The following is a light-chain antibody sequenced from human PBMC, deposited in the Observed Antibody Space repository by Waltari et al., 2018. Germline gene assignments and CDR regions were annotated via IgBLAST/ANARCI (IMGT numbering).Light chain of an antibody. J-gene: IGLJ2*01. CDR2: KDT. CDR3: QSVDVTALP. Sequence: SYELTQPPSVSVSPGQTATITCSGDLLPKQFAYWYQQRPGQAPVLLIYKDTERASGMPGRFPGSTSGTTVTLTIAGVQAEDEADYFCQSVDVTALPFGGGTRLTVL. CDR1: LLPKQF. V-gene: IGLV3-25*03.